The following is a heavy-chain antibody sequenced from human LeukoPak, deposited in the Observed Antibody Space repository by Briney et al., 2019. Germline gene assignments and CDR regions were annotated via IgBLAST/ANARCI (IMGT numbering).Heavy chain of an antibody. D-gene: IGHD1-7*01. Sequence: PSETLSLTCSVSGGSISGYYWTWIRQPAGKGLEWIGRVYTSGSTHYNPSLKARLTMSVDTSKNQFSLKLSSVTAADTAVYYCARLITGTTTAFDIWGQGTMVTVSS. V-gene: IGHV4-4*07. CDR1: GGSISGYY. CDR3: ARLITGTTTAFDI. CDR2: VYTSGST. J-gene: IGHJ3*02.